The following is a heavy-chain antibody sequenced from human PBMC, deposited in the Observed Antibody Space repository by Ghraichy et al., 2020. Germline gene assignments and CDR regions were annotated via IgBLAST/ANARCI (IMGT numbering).Heavy chain of an antibody. D-gene: IGHD3-22*01. CDR1: GGSITTYY. CDR3: ARGGIDSSGYTRGDYFDY. Sequence: SETLSLTCTVSGGSITTYYWSWLRQPPGKGLEWIGYIHYTGPTNYNPSLKSRVTMSLDTSKKQFSLKLTSVTAADTAVYYCARGGIDSSGYTRGDYFDYWGQGTLVTVSS. J-gene: IGHJ4*02. CDR2: IHYTGPT. V-gene: IGHV4-59*01.